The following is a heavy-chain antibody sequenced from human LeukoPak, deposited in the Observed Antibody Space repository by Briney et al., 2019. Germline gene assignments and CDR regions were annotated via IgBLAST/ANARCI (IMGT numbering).Heavy chain of an antibody. CDR1: GYTFTGYG. J-gene: IGHJ6*02. D-gene: IGHD5-12*01. V-gene: IGHV1-18*01. CDR2: ISAYNGNT. CDR3: ARPQKLGLWYPAAHYYYYGMDV. Sequence: GASVKVSCKASGYTFTGYGISWVRQAPGQGLEWMGWISAYNGNTNYAQKLQGRVTMTTDTSTSTAYMELRSLRSDDTAVYYCARPQKLGLWYPAAHYYYYGMDVWGQGTTVTVSS.